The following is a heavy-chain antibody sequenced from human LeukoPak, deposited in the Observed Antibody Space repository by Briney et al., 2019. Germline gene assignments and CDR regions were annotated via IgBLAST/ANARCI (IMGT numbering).Heavy chain of an antibody. V-gene: IGHV3-21*01. CDR3: ARGGDSSSPSGCDY. CDR2: ISSSSSYI. D-gene: IGHD6-13*01. CDR1: GFTFNSYS. J-gene: IGHJ4*02. Sequence: GGSLRLSCAASGFTFNSYSMNWVRQAPGKGLEWVSSISSSSSYIYYADSVKGRFTISRDNAKNSLYLQMNSLRAEDTAVYYCARGGDSSSPSGCDYWGQGTLVTVSS.